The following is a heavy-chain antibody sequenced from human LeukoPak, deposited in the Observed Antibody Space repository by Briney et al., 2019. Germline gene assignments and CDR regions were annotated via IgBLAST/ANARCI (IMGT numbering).Heavy chain of an antibody. CDR3: ARDEDIVVVPAAMP. Sequence: WASVKVSCKASGYTFTGYYMHWVRQAPGQGLEWMGRINPNSGGTNYAQKFQGRVTMTRDTSISTAYMELSRLRSDDTAVYYCARDEDIVVVPAAMPWGQGTLVTVSS. D-gene: IGHD2-2*01. CDR1: GYTFTGYY. J-gene: IGHJ5*02. CDR2: INPNSGGT. V-gene: IGHV1-2*06.